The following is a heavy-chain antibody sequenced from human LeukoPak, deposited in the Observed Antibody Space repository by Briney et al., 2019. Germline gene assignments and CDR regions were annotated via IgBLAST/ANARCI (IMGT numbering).Heavy chain of an antibody. V-gene: IGHV3-23*01. Sequence: EGSLRLSCAASGFTFSSYAMSWVRQAPGKGLEWVSAISGSGGSTYYADSVKGRFTISRDNSKNTLYLQMNSLRAEDTAVYYCAKHRELRYFDWLKGGFDYWGQGTLVTVSS. J-gene: IGHJ4*02. CDR2: ISGSGGST. CDR3: AKHRELRYFDWLKGGFDY. D-gene: IGHD3-9*01. CDR1: GFTFSSYA.